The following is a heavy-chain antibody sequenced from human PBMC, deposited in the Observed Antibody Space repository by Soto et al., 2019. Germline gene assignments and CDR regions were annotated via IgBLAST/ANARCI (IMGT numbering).Heavy chain of an antibody. CDR2: INWNSGRI. V-gene: IGHV3-9*01. CDR1: GFTFDDYA. Sequence: EEQLVESGGGLVQPGRSLRLSCAASGFTFDDYAMHWVRQPPGKGLEWVSGINWNSGRIAYADSMKGRFTISRDNAKTSLYLQMNSLRAEDTALYYCAKDRGSGSYAANFYYYGMDVWGQGTTITVSS. D-gene: IGHD3-10*01. J-gene: IGHJ6*02. CDR3: AKDRGSGSYAANFYYYGMDV.